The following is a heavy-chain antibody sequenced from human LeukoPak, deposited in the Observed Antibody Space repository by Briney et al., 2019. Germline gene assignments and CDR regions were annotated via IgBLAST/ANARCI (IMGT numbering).Heavy chain of an antibody. D-gene: IGHD3-16*01. CDR3: FTSFGPFDY. V-gene: IGHV3-30*02. J-gene: IGHJ4*02. CDR2: IRYDGSNK. CDR1: GFTFSSYG. Sequence: GGSLRLSCAASGFTFSSYGMHWVRQAPGKGLEWVAFIRYDGSNKYYADAVKGRFTISRDNSTNTLSLQMNSLRAEDTAVYSCFTSFGPFDYWGQGTLVTVSS.